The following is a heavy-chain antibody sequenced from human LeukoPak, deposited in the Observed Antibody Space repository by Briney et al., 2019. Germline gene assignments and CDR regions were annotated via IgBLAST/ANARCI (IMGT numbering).Heavy chain of an antibody. CDR1: GGSIRSSNR. Sequence: SETLSLTCTVSGGSIRSSNRWSWVRQPPGKGLEWIGEIYHSGSTIYNPSLNSRVTISLDKSNNQFSLRLYFVTAADTAVYYCAREGYYYDSSGYYWVYWGQGTLVTVSS. CDR2: IYHSGST. V-gene: IGHV4-4*02. D-gene: IGHD3-22*01. CDR3: AREGYYYDSSGYYWVY. J-gene: IGHJ4*02.